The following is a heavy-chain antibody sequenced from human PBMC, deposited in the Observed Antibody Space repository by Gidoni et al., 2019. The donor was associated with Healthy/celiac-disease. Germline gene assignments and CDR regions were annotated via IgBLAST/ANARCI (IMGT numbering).Heavy chain of an antibody. J-gene: IGHJ4*02. CDR2: ISGSGGST. V-gene: IGHV3-23*01. CDR1: GFTFSSYA. Sequence: VQLLESGGVLVLPGWSLRRSCAASGFTFSSYAMSWVRQAPGKGLGWVSAISGSGGSTYYADSVKGRFTISRDKSKNTLYLQMNSLRADDTAVDYWAKDPDDCWSGHDYWGQGTLVTVSS. CDR3: AKDPDDCWSGHDY. D-gene: IGHD3-3*01.